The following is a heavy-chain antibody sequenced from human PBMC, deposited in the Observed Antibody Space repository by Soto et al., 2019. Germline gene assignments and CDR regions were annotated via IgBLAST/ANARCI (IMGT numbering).Heavy chain of an antibody. V-gene: IGHV1-2*04. CDR3: AREGLTGVKDGAFDI. Sequence: ASVKVSCKASGYTFTGYYMHWVRQAPGQGLEWMGWINPNSGGTNYAQKFQGWVTMTRDTSISTAYMELSRLRSDDTAVYYCAREGLTGVKDGAFDIWGQGTMVTVSS. D-gene: IGHD7-27*01. CDR2: INPNSGGT. J-gene: IGHJ3*02. CDR1: GYTFTGYY.